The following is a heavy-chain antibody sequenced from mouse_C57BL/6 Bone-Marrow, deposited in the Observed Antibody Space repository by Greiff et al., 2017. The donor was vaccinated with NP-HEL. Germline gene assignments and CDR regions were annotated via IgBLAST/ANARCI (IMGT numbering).Heavy chain of an antibody. CDR3: GRDDVHWDIDV. CDR1: GYTFTDYN. J-gene: IGHJ1*03. Sequence: VQLQQSGPELVKPGASVKIPCKASGYTFTDYNMDWVKQSPGKSLEWIGDINPNNGGTIYHQKFKGKATLTVDKSSSTAYLELRSLTSEDTAVYYCGRDDVHWDIDVWGTGTTVTVSS. CDR2: INPNNGGT. V-gene: IGHV1-18*01.